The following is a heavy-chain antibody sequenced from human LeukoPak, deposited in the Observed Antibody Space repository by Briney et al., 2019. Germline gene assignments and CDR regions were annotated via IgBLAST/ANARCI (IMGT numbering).Heavy chain of an antibody. J-gene: IGHJ4*02. CDR1: GFTFSSYA. V-gene: IGHV3-21*06. D-gene: IGHD2-2*02. CDR3: ARDEGRSISCYNY. Sequence: GGSLRLSCAASGFTFSSYAMSWVRQAPGEGLEWVSSISSSGSYIYYADSVKGRFTISRDNAKNSLYLQMNSLRAEDTAVYYCARDEGRSISCYNYWGQGTLVTVSS. CDR2: ISSSGSYI.